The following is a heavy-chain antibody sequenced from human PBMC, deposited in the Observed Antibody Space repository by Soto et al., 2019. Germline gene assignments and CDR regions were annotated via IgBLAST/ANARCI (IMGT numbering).Heavy chain of an antibody. CDR3: ARDPYNWNGPFDS. CDR1: GFNLGRYW. D-gene: IGHD1-20*01. CDR2: ISNDGSTI. V-gene: IGHV3-74*03. Sequence: EAQLEASGGGLVQPGGSLRLSCAASGFNLGRYWMHWVRQAPGKGLVWVSRISNDGSTIAYADSVKGRFTISRDNANNTLYLNMNSLRAEDTGVYICARDPYNWNGPFDSWGQGTLVTVSS. J-gene: IGHJ4*02.